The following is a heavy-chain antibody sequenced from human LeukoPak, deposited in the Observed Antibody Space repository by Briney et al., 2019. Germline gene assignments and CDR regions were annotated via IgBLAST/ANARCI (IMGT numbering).Heavy chain of an antibody. CDR2: INHDGTYI. J-gene: IGHJ4*02. V-gene: IGHV3-74*01. D-gene: IGHD1-1*01. Sequence: GGSLRLSCAAPGFTVTTFVMHRVRQSPGEGLVWVSRINHDGTYISYADSVKGRATISRDSAKNTLYLQMNSLRVDDTAVYYCVRDYNFKIDYWGQGTLVTVSS. CDR3: VRDYNFKIDY. CDR1: GFTVTTFV.